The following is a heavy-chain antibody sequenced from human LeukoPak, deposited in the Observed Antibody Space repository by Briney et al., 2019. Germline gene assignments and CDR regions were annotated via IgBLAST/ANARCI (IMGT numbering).Heavy chain of an antibody. D-gene: IGHD3-22*01. CDR1: GFTFSSCG. CDR2: IWYDGSNK. J-gene: IGHJ4*02. Sequence: GGSLGLSCAASGFTFSSCGMHWVRQAPGKGLEWVAVIWYDGSNKYYADSVKGRFTISRDNSKNTLYLQMNGLRAEDTAVYYCAKAANYYDSSGYLDYWGQGTLVTVSS. CDR3: AKAANYYDSSGYLDY. V-gene: IGHV3-33*06.